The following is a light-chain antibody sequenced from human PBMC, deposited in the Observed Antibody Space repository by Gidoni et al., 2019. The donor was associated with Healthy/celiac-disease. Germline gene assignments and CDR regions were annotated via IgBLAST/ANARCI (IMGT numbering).Light chain of an antibody. CDR3: AAWDDSLNGRV. CDR2: SNN. CDR1: SSNIGSNP. Sequence: SVPTHPPSASGTPGQRVTISCSGSSSNIGSNPVNWYQQPPGTAPKLLIYSNNQRPSGVPDRFSGSKSGTSASLAISGLQSEDEADYYCAAWDDSLNGRVFGGGTKLTVL. V-gene: IGLV1-44*01. J-gene: IGLJ2*01.